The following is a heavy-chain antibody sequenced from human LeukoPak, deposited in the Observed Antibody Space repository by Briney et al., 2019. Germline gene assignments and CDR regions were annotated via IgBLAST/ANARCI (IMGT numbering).Heavy chain of an antibody. D-gene: IGHD2-2*03. Sequence: GGPLRLSCAASGFTFSSYGMSWVRQAPGKGLEWVSAISGSGGSTYYADSVKGRFTISRDNSKNTLYLQMNSLRDEDTAVYYCAKDSHWILFDDWGQGTVVTVSS. CDR3: AKDSHWILFDD. CDR1: GFTFSSYG. CDR2: ISGSGGST. V-gene: IGHV3-23*01. J-gene: IGHJ4*02.